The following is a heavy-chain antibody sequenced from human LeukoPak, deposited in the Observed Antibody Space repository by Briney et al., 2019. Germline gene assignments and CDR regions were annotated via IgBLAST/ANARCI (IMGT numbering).Heavy chain of an antibody. V-gene: IGHV4-59*01. CDR3: ARAGYSYGTGYYFDY. Sequence: PSETLFLTCTVSGGSISSYYWSWIRLPPGKGLEWIGYIYYTGATYYNPSLKSRVTISLDTSKNQFSLKLSSVTAADAAVYYCARAGYSYGTGYYFDYWGQGALVTVSS. J-gene: IGHJ4*02. CDR2: IYYTGAT. CDR1: GGSISSYY. D-gene: IGHD5-18*01.